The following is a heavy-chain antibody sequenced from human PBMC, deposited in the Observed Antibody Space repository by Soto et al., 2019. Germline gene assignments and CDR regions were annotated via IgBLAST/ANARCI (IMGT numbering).Heavy chain of an antibody. CDR3: ARVPGGSSWSWKFDY. Sequence: SVKVSCKASGGTFSSYAISWVRQAPGQGLEWMGGIIPIFGTANYAQKFQGRVTITADESTSTAYMELSSLRSEDTAVYYCARVPGGSSWSWKFDYWGQVTLGTVSS. J-gene: IGHJ4*02. V-gene: IGHV1-69*13. CDR1: GGTFSSYA. CDR2: IIPIFGTA. D-gene: IGHD6-6*01.